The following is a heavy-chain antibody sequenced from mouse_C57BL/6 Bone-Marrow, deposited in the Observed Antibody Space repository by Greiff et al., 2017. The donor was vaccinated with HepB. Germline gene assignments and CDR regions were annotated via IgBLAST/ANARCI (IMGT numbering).Heavy chain of an antibody. CDR1: GYTFTSYG. D-gene: IGHD2-5*01. CDR3: ADSKSYWYFDV. Sequence: QVQLQQSGAELARPGASVKLSCKASGYTFTSYGISWVKQRTGQGLEWIGEIYPRSGNTCYNEKFKGKATLTADKSSSTAYMELRSLTSEDSAVYFCADSKSYWYFDVWGTGTTVTVSS. V-gene: IGHV1-81*01. J-gene: IGHJ1*03. CDR2: IYPRSGNT.